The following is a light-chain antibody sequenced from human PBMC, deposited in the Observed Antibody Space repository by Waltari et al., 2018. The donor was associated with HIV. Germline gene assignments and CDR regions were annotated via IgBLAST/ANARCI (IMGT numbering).Light chain of an antibody. CDR3: LLSYSGARPVV. Sequence: QAVVTQEPSLTVSPGGTVTLTCGSSTGAVPSGHYPYWFPQTPGQAPRTLIYDTSNKHSWTPARFSGSLLGGKAALTLSGAQPEDEAEYYCLLSYSGARPVVFGGGTKLTVL. CDR1: TGAVPSGHY. V-gene: IGLV7-46*01. CDR2: DTS. J-gene: IGLJ2*01.